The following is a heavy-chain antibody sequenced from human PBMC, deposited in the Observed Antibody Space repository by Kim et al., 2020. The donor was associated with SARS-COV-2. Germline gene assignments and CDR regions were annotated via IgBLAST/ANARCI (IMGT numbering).Heavy chain of an antibody. CDR3: ARNQGLYSYGFYYYYGMDV. CDR2: ISSSSSYI. D-gene: IGHD5-18*01. Sequence: GGSLRLSCAASGFTFSSYSMNWVRQAPGKGLEWVSSISSSSSYIYYADSVKGRFTISRDNAKNSLYLQMNSLRAEDTAVYYCARNQGLYSYGFYYYYGMDVWGQGTTVTVSS. CDR1: GFTFSSYS. J-gene: IGHJ6*02. V-gene: IGHV3-21*01.